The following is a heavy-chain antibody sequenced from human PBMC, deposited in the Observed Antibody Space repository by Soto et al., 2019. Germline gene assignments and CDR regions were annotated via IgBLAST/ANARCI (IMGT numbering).Heavy chain of an antibody. J-gene: IGHJ6*02. D-gene: IGHD2-8*01. CDR3: AREYCTNGVCYKVQDYYYGMDV. CDR1: GGTFSSYA. CDR2: IIPIFGTA. V-gene: IGHV1-69*13. Sequence: ASVKVSCKASGGTFSSYAISWVRQAPGQGLEWMGGIIPIFGTANYAQKFQGRVTITADESTSTAYMELSSLRSEDTAVYYCAREYCTNGVCYKVQDYYYGMDVWGQGTTVTVSS.